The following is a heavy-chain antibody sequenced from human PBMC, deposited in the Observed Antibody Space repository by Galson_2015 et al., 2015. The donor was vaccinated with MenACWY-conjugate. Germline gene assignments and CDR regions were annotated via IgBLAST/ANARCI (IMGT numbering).Heavy chain of an antibody. D-gene: IGHD2-15*01. J-gene: IGHJ6*02. Sequence: SVKVSCKASGYTFTGYYMHWVRQAPGQGLEWMGWINPNRGGTNYAQKFQGWVTMTRDTSISTAYLQWSSLKASDTAMYYCARHLGGIGYCSGGSCYSADYFYCMDVWGQGTTVTVSS. CDR1: GYTFTGYY. V-gene: IGHV1-2*04. CDR2: INPNRGGT. CDR3: ARHLGGIGYCSGGSCYSADYFYCMDV.